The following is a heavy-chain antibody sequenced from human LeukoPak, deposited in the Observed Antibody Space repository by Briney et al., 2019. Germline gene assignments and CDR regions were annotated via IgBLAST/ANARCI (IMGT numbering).Heavy chain of an antibody. CDR2: INHSGST. V-gene: IGHV4-34*01. CDR1: GGSFSGYY. D-gene: IGHD1-26*01. Sequence: KPSETLSLTCAVYGGSFSGYYWSWIRQPPGKGLEWIGEINHSGSTNYNPSLKSRVTISVDTSKNQFSLKLSSVTDADTAVYYCARVRGSSGSYEYYHYMDVWGKGTTVTISS. J-gene: IGHJ6*03. CDR3: ARVRGSSGSYEYYHYMDV.